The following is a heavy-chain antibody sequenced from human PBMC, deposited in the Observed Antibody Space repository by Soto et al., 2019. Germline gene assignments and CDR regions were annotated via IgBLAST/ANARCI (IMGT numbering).Heavy chain of an antibody. V-gene: IGHV3-30*18. D-gene: IGHD1-1*01. CDR2: ISYDGSNK. J-gene: IGHJ6*02. Sequence: GGSLRLSCAASGFTFSSYVMHWVRQAPGKGLEWVAVISYDGSNKYYADSVKGRFTISRDNSKNTLYLQMNSLRAEDTAVYYCAKEGVQLERRCGMDVWRQGTTVTVSS. CDR1: GFTFSSYV. CDR3: AKEGVQLERRCGMDV.